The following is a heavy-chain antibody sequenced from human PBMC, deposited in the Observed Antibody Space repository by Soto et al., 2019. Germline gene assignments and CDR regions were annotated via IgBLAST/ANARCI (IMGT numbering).Heavy chain of an antibody. V-gene: IGHV4-34*01. D-gene: IGHD4-17*01. J-gene: IGHJ6*02. CDR2: INHSGST. CDR1: GGSFSGYY. CDR3: ARGGNRTTVTPAANYYYYYGMDV. Sequence: SETLSLTCAVYGGSFSGYYWSWIRQPPGKGLEWIGEINHSGSTNYNPSLKSRVTISVDTSKNQFSLKLSPVTAADTAVYYCARGGNRTTVTPAANYYYYYGMDVWGQGTTVTVSS.